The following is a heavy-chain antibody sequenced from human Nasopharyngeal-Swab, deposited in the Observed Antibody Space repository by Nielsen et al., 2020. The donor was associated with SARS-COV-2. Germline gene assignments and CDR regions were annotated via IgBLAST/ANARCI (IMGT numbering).Heavy chain of an antibody. Sequence: SVKVSCKASGFTFTSSAVQWVRQARGPRLEWIGWIVVGSGNTNYAQKFQERVTITRDMSTSTAYMELSSLRSEDTAVYYCAADSTRDDYGGNGVDYFDYWGQGTLVTVSS. V-gene: IGHV1-58*01. D-gene: IGHD4-23*01. CDR3: AADSTRDDYGGNGVDYFDY. J-gene: IGHJ4*02. CDR2: IVVGSGNT. CDR1: GFTFTSSA.